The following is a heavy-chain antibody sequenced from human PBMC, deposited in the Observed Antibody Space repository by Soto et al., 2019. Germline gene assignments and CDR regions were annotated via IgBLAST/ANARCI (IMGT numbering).Heavy chain of an antibody. CDR3: ARGYYYDSSGYGPNDY. V-gene: IGHV1-69*13. CDR1: GGTFSSYA. D-gene: IGHD3-22*01. J-gene: IGHJ4*02. Sequence: ASVKVSCKASGGTFSSYAISWVRQAPGQGLEWMGGIIPIFGTANYAQKFQGRVTITADESTSTAYMELSSLRSEDTAVYYCARGYYYDSSGYGPNDYWGQGTLVTVSS. CDR2: IIPIFGTA.